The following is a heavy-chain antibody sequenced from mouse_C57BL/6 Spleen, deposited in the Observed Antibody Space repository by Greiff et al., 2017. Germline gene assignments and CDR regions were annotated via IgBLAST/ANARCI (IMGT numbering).Heavy chain of an antibody. J-gene: IGHJ4*01. CDR3: ATQLGQAMDY. CDR2: LWSGGST. V-gene: IGHV2-2*01. Sequence: VMLVESGPGLVQPSQSLSITCTVSGFSLTSYGVHWVRQSPGKGLEWLGVLWSGGSTDYNAAFISRLSISKDNSKSQVFFKMNSLQADDTAIYYCATQLGQAMDYWGQGTSVTVSS. CDR1: GFSLTSYG. D-gene: IGHD4-1*02.